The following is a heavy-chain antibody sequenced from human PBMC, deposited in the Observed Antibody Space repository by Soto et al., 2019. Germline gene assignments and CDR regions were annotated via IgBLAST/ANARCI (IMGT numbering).Heavy chain of an antibody. CDR2: ISSSSSYI. V-gene: IGHV3-21*01. CDR3: AGDGYYDSSGYH. J-gene: IGHJ5*02. Sequence: EVQLVESGGGLVKPGGCLRLSCAASGFTFSSYSMNWVRQAPGKGLEWVSSISSSSSYIYYADSVKGRFTISRDNAKNSLYLQMNSLRAEDTAVYYCAGDGYYDSSGYHWGQGTLVTVSS. D-gene: IGHD3-22*01. CDR1: GFTFSSYS.